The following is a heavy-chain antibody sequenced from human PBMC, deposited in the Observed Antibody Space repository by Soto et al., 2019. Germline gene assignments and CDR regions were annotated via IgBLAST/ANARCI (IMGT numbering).Heavy chain of an antibody. CDR2: ISSSSSDT. D-gene: IGHD3-3*01. CDR1: GFTFSDYF. CDR3: ARDYDFWSGYLSGHLDY. J-gene: IGHJ4*02. V-gene: IGHV3-11*06. Sequence: QVQLVESGGGLVKPGGSLRLSCAASGFTFSDYFLTWIRQAPGKGLEWVSYISSSSSDTNYADSVKGQFTISRDNAKNALFLQMNNLRVDDTAVYYCARDYDFWSGYLSGHLDYWGQGTLVTVSS.